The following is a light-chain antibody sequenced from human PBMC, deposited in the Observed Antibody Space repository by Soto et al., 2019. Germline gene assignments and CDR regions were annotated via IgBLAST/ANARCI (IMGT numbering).Light chain of an antibody. CDR1: QSVRSF. CDR2: DAS. J-gene: IGKJ4*01. CDR3: QQRSSWPPALS. Sequence: EIVLTQSPATLSLSPGERATLSCRASQSVRSFLAWCQQKPGQAPRLLIYDASNRATGVPGRFSGSGSGTDFTLTISSLEPEDFAVYYCQQRSSWPPALSFGGGTKVDIK. V-gene: IGKV3-11*01.